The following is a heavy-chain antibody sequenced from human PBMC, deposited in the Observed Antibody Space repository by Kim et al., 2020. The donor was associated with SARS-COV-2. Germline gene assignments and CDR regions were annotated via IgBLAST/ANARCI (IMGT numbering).Heavy chain of an antibody. CDR1: GFTFSSYW. D-gene: IGHD6-13*01. CDR3: TRGIATAASERDY. Sequence: GGSLRLSCVASGFTFSSYWMYWVHQAPGKGLVWVSRIDSDGSSTRYADSVKGRFTISRDNAKNTLYLQMNSLRAEDTAVYYCTRGIATAASERDYWGQGTLVTVSS. V-gene: IGHV3-74*01. J-gene: IGHJ4*02. CDR2: IDSDGSST.